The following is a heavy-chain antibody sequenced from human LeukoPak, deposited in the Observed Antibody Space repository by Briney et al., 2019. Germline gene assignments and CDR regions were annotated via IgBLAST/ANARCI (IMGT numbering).Heavy chain of an antibody. CDR1: GFTFNSYG. V-gene: IGHV3-30*03. CDR2: LSYDGSSK. J-gene: IGHJ6*02. D-gene: IGHD1-1*01. Sequence: PGRSLRLSCAASGFTFNSYGMNWVRQAPGKGLEWVAVLSYDGSSKYYADSVRGRFTISRDSSKNTLYLQMSSLRSEDTAVYYCARDGPERMYYYYGMDVWGQGTTVTVSS. CDR3: ARDGPERMYYYYGMDV.